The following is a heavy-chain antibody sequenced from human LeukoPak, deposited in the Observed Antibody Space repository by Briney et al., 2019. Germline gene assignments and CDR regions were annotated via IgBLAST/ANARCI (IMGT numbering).Heavy chain of an antibody. D-gene: IGHD3-16*01. V-gene: IGHV3-7*04. Sequence: GGSLRLSCAASGFTFSSYWMSWVRRAPGKGLEWVANIKQDGSEKYNVDSVKGRFTISRDNAKNSLYLQMNSLRAEDTAVYYCARDTYYCPMDVWGQGTTVTVSS. CDR1: GFTFSSYW. CDR3: ARDTYYCPMDV. J-gene: IGHJ6*02. CDR2: IKQDGSEK.